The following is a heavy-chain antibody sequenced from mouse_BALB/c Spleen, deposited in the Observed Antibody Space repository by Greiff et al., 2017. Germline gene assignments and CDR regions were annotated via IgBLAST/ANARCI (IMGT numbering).Heavy chain of an antibody. V-gene: IGHV3-2*02. CDR2: ISYSGST. D-gene: IGHD2-4*01. J-gene: IGHJ3*01. CDR3: ERYYDYDEGFAY. CDR1: GYSITSDYA. Sequence: LQESGPGLVKPSQSLSLTCTVTGYSITSDYAWNWIRQFPGNKLEWMGYISYSGSTSYNPSLKSRISITRDTSKNQFFLQLNSVTTEDTATYYCERYYDYDEGFAYWGQGTLVTVSA.